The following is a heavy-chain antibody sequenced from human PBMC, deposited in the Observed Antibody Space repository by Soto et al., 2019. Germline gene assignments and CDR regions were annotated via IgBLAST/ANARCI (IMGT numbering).Heavy chain of an antibody. CDR1: GFTFSSYW. J-gene: IGHJ3*01. CDR2: INNDGSNT. V-gene: IGHV3-74*01. D-gene: IGHD3-22*01. CDR3: ASKRRSGYRFDD. Sequence: EVQLVESGGGLVQPGGSLRLSCAASGFTFSSYWMHWVRQAPGKGLVWVARINNDGSNTNYADSVKGRFTTSRDNSKNTPYLQMNSLRAEDTAVYYCASKRRSGYRFDDWGQGTLVTVSS.